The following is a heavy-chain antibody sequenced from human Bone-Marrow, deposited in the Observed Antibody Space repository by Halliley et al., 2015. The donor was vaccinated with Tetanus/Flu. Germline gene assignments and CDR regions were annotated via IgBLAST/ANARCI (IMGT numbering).Heavy chain of an antibody. V-gene: IGHV3-7*01. CDR2: INEDGSEE. J-gene: IGHJ4*02. CDR3: ARGMNPEF. Sequence: SLRLSCAASGFIFRGHWMTWIRHLPDKGLQWVANINEDGSEEHYGDSVKDRFTISRDNAQNSLVLQMNNLRVEDTSVYYCARGMNPEFWGQGTLVIVSS. CDR1: GFIFRGHW.